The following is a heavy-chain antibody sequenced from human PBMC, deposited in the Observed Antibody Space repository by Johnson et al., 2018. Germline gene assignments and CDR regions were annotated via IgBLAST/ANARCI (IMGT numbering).Heavy chain of an antibody. J-gene: IGHJ1*01. CDR3: AKDREGAYCGGDCYTECVQH. CDR1: GFTFSSYG. D-gene: IGHD2-21*02. V-gene: IGHV3-30*18. CDR2: ISYDGSNK. Sequence: QVQLVQSGGGVVQPGRSLRLSCAASGFTFSSYGMHWVRQAPGKGLEWVAVISYDGSNKYYADSVKGRFTISRDNSQNTLYLQMNSLRAEDTAVYYCAKDREGAYCGGDCYTECVQHWGQGTLVSVGS.